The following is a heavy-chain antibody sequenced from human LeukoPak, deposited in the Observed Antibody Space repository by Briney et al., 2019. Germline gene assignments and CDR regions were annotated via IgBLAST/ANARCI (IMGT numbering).Heavy chain of an antibody. V-gene: IGHV3-30*02. J-gene: IGHJ6*02. Sequence: GGSLRLSCAASGFSFSNYGMHWVRQAPGKGLEWVALIQSDGSKTYSADSVKGRFTISRDNPRNTLYLRMNRLRPEDTAVYCCAKRYCKSATCRSDMDAWGQGTTVTVSS. CDR3: AKRYCKSATCRSDMDA. D-gene: IGHD2-15*01. CDR2: IQSDGSKT. CDR1: GFSFSNYG.